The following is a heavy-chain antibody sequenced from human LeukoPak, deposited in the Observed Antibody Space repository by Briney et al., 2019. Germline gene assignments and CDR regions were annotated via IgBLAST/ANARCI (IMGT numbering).Heavy chain of an antibody. CDR1: GGSFSVYY. CDR3: ARGPSYYYDSSGYTLDI. J-gene: IGHJ3*02. CDR2: INHSGST. D-gene: IGHD3-22*01. Sequence: SETLSLTCAVYGGSFSVYYWSWIRQPPGKGLEWIGEINHSGSTNYNPSLKSRVTISVDTSKNQFSMKLRSVTAADTAVYYCARGPSYYYDSSGYTLDIWGQGTMVTVSS. V-gene: IGHV4-34*01.